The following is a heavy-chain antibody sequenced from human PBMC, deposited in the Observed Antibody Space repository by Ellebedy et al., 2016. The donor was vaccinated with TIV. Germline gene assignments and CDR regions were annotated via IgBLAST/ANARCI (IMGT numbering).Heavy chain of an antibody. Sequence: GESLKISCAASGFSLSTYWMSWVRQAPGKGLVWVSRINSDGSDTAYADSVRGRFTISRDNAKNTLYLQMNSLRAEDTAVYYCAAVQYWEAVFDMWGQGTMVTVSS. D-gene: IGHD2-8*02. CDR2: INSDGSDT. CDR3: AAVQYWEAVFDM. V-gene: IGHV3-74*01. J-gene: IGHJ3*02. CDR1: GFSLSTYW.